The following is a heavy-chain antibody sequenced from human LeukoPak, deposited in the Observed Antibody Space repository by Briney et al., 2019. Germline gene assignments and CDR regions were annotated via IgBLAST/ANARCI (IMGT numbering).Heavy chain of an antibody. V-gene: IGHV3-53*01. CDR2: IYSGGST. Sequence: GGSLRLSCAASGFTVSSNYMSWVRQAPGKGLEWVSVIYSGGSTYYADSVKGRFTISRDNSKNTLYLQMNSLRAEDTAVYYCARDGDYGSGSPFDYWGQGTLVTVSS. CDR3: ARDGDYGSGSPFDY. CDR1: GFTVSSNY. D-gene: IGHD3-10*01. J-gene: IGHJ4*02.